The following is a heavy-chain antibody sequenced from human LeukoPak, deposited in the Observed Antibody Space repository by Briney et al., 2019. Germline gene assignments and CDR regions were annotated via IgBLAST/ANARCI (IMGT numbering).Heavy chain of an antibody. CDR1: GFTFSSYS. J-gene: IGHJ4*02. CDR3: ARGGEQLALDY. D-gene: IGHD6-6*01. CDR2: ISSSSGYI. V-gene: IGHV3-21*01. Sequence: GGSLRLSCAASGFTFSSYSMNWVRQAPGKGLEWVSSISSSSGYIYYADSVKGRFTISRDNAKNSLYLQMNSLRAEDTAVYYCARGGEQLALDYWGQGTLVTVSS.